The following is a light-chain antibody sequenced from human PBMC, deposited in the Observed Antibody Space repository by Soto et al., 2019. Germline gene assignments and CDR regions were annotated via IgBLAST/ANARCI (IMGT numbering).Light chain of an antibody. Sequence: EIVLTQSPATLSLSPGDRATLSCRASQSFSGYLAWYQQKPGQAPRLLIYDASNRATGIPARFSGSGSGTDFTLTISRLEPEDFAVYYCQQRSNWITFGQGTRLEIK. V-gene: IGKV3-11*01. CDR2: DAS. J-gene: IGKJ5*01. CDR3: QQRSNWIT. CDR1: QSFSGY.